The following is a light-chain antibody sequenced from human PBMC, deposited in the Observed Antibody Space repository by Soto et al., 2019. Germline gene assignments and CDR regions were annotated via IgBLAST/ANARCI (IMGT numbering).Light chain of an antibody. Sequence: DIQMTQSPSTLSASVGDRVTITCRASQSISTRLAWYQQKPGKAPKLLIYDASSLESGVPSRFSGSGSGTEFTLTISSLQPDDFATYYCQQYNSYSWTFGQGTQVDIK. J-gene: IGKJ1*01. CDR1: QSISTR. CDR3: QQYNSYSWT. CDR2: DAS. V-gene: IGKV1-5*01.